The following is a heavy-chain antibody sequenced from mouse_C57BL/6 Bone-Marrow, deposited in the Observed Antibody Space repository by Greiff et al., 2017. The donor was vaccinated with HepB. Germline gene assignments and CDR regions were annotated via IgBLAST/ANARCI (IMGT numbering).Heavy chain of an antibody. J-gene: IGHJ1*03. V-gene: IGHV1-54*01. CDR3: ARGRDVYFDV. CDR1: GYAFTNYL. Sequence: VQLQESGAELVRPGTSVKVSCKASGYAFTNYLIEWVKQRPGQGLEWIGVINPGSGGTNYNEKFKGKATLTADKSSSTAYMQLSSLTSEDSAVYFCARGRDVYFDVWGTGTTVTVSS. CDR2: INPGSGGT. D-gene: IGHD1-1*01.